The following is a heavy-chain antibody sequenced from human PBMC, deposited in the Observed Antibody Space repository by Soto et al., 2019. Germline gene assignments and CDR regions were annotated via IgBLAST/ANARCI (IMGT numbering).Heavy chain of an antibody. V-gene: IGHV1-69*01. CDR2: IIPYYNTL. Sequence: QAQVVQSGAEVRKPGSSVKLSCKASEGTFNSYAIAWVRQAPGQGLEWMGGIIPYYNTLNYAQKFQDRVTITADDSTNTVYMELSSLRSDDTAVYFCASGARRWYPYFFDSWDQGTLVTVSS. CDR1: EGTFNSYA. J-gene: IGHJ4*02. CDR3: ASGARRWYPYFFDS. D-gene: IGHD6-13*01.